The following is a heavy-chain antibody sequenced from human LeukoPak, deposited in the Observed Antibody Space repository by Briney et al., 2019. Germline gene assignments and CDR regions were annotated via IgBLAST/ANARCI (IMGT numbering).Heavy chain of an antibody. J-gene: IGHJ4*02. CDR3: ARGWDYDSGGRPTAYVY. CDR1: GYTFTGYY. D-gene: IGHD3-22*01. Sequence: SVKVSCKASGYTFTGYYMHWVRQAPGQGLEWMGGIIPIFGTANYAQKFQGKVTITADESTSTAYMELSSLRSEDTAVYYCARGWDYDSGGRPTAYVYWGQGTLVSVSS. V-gene: IGHV1-69*13. CDR2: IIPIFGTA.